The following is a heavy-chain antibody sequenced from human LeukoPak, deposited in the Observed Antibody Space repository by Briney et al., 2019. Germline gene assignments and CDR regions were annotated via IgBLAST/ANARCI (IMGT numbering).Heavy chain of an antibody. D-gene: IGHD6-19*01. CDR3: ARHGSDWSFDL. J-gene: IGHJ2*01. V-gene: IGHV1-2*02. Sequence: ASVKVSCKASGYTFTDYYLHWVRQAPGQGLEWMGWINPNNGVANSTQKFQGRVTMTSDASISTAYMVLNTLTSDDTAVYYCARHGSDWSFDLWGRGTLVTVSS. CDR2: INPNNGVA. CDR1: GYTFTDYY.